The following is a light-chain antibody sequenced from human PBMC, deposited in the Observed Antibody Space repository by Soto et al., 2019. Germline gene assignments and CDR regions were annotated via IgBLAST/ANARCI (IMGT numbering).Light chain of an antibody. Sequence: QSVLTQPPSVSGAPGQRVTISCTGSSSNIGAVYDVHWYQQLPGTAPKLLIYGNNNRPSGVPDRFSGSKSGTSASLAITGLQAEDEADYYCQSYDSRLNGVVFGGGTKVTVL. J-gene: IGLJ2*01. CDR2: GNN. CDR3: QSYDSRLNGVV. V-gene: IGLV1-40*01. CDR1: SSNIGAVYD.